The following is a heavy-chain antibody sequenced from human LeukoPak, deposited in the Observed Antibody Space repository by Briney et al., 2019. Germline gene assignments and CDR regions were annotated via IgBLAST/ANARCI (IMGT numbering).Heavy chain of an antibody. J-gene: IGHJ4*02. CDR2: IYYSGST. V-gene: IGHV4-39*07. CDR1: GGSISSSSYY. D-gene: IGHD4-23*01. CDR3: ARGYYGGNGGFDY. Sequence: SETLSLTCTVSGGSISSSSYYWGWIRQPPGKGLEWIGSIYYSGSTYYNPSLKSRVTISVDTSKNQFSLKLSSVTAADTAVYYCARGYYGGNGGFDYWGQGTLVTVSS.